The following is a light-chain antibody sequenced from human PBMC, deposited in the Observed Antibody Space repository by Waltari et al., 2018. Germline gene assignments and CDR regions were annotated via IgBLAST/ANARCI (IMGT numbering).Light chain of an antibody. Sequence: SYVLTQPPSVSVAPGKTARITCGGNNIGSKTVPWYQQKPGQAPVLIVYYDSDRPSGIPERFSGSNSGNTATLTINRVEAGDEADYHCQVWDSSDDQPLVFGGGTKLTVL. CDR1: NIGSKT. J-gene: IGLJ2*01. CDR2: YDS. CDR3: QVWDSSDDQPLV. V-gene: IGLV3-21*01.